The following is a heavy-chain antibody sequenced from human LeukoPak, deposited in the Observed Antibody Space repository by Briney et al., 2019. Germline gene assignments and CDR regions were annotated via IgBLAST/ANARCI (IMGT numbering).Heavy chain of an antibody. D-gene: IGHD2-2*03. CDR3: AKDLGYCSSTSCYRFDY. CDR2: ISGSGGST. V-gene: IGHV3-23*01. Sequence: PGGSLRLSCAASGFTFSSYAMSWVRQAPGKGLEWVSAISGSGGSTYYADSVKGRFTISRDNSKNTLYLQMNSLRAEDTAVYYCAKDLGYCSSTSCYRFDYWGQGTLVTVSS. J-gene: IGHJ4*02. CDR1: GFTFSSYA.